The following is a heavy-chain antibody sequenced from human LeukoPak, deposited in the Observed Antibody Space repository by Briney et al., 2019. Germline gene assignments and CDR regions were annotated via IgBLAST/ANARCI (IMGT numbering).Heavy chain of an antibody. V-gene: IGHV3-9*01. Sequence: GGSLRLSCAASGFTFDDYAMHWVRQAPGKGLEGVSGISWNSGSIGYADSVKGRFTISKDNAKNSLYLQMNSLRAEDTALYYCAKDHALGELTYYFDYWGQGTLVTVSS. CDR1: GFTFDDYA. CDR2: ISWNSGSI. J-gene: IGHJ4*02. CDR3: AKDHALGELTYYFDY. D-gene: IGHD1-26*01.